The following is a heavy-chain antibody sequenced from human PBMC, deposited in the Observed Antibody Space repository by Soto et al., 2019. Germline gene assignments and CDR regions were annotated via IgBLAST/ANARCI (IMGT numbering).Heavy chain of an antibody. CDR3: ARFDGSGSYYNWFDP. Sequence: PSETLSLTCTVSGGSISSYYWSWIRQPPGKGLEWIGYIYYSGSTNYNPSLKSRVTISVDTSKNQFSLRLSSVTAADTAVYYCARFDGSGSYYNWFDPWGQGTLVTVSS. CDR2: IYYSGST. D-gene: IGHD3-10*01. CDR1: GGSISSYY. V-gene: IGHV4-59*01. J-gene: IGHJ5*02.